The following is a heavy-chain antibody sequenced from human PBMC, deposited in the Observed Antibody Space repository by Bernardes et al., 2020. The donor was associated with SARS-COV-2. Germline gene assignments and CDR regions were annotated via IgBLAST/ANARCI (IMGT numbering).Heavy chain of an antibody. CDR3: ATYSGYDFSY. CDR2: IYYSGST. Sequence: SETLSLTCTVSGDSISSSNYYWGWLRQPPGKGLEWIGTIYYSGSTYYNPSLKSRVTISVDTSRNQFSLKLNSVTAADTAVYYCATYSGYDFSYWGQETLVIVSS. CDR1: GDSISSSNYY. J-gene: IGHJ4*02. V-gene: IGHV4-39*01. D-gene: IGHD5-12*01.